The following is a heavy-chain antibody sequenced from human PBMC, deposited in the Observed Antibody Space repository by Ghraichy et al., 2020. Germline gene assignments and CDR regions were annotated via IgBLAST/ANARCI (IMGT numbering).Heavy chain of an antibody. V-gene: IGHV4-34*01. CDR2: INHSGST. Sequence: SETLSLTCAVYGGSFSGYYWSWIRQPPGKGLEWIGEINHSGSTNYNPSLKSRVTMSVDTSKNQFSLKLSSVTAADTAVYYCARGLAFGSYYYGMDVWGQGTTVTVSS. J-gene: IGHJ6*02. D-gene: IGHD2-15*01. CDR3: ARGLAFGSYYYGMDV. CDR1: GGSFSGYY.